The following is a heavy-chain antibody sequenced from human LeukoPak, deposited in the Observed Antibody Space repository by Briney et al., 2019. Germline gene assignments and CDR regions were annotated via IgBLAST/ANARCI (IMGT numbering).Heavy chain of an antibody. CDR2: ISSSGSTI. J-gene: IGHJ4*02. D-gene: IGHD6-13*01. V-gene: IGHV3-11*01. Sequence: GGSLRLSCAASGFTFSDYYMSWIRQAPGKGLEWVSYISSSGSTIYYADSVKGRFTISRDNAKNSLYLQMNSLRAEDTAVYYCAKDPDSSSWYDNYFDYWGQGTLVTVSS. CDR3: AKDPDSSSWYDNYFDY. CDR1: GFTFSDYY.